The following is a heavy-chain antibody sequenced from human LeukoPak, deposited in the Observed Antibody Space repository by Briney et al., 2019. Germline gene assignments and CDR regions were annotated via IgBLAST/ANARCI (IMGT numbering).Heavy chain of an antibody. CDR2: ISSSSSYT. D-gene: IGHD4-11*01. CDR1: GFTFNTYT. J-gene: IGHJ6*02. Sequence: PGGSLRLSCAASGFTFNTYTMSWIRQAPGKGLEWVSYISSSSSYTNYADSVKGRFTISRDNAKNSLYLQMNSLRAEDTAVYYCARAPHYSNYGPYYYGMDVWGQGTTVTVSS. CDR3: ARAPHYSNYGPYYYGMDV. V-gene: IGHV3-11*06.